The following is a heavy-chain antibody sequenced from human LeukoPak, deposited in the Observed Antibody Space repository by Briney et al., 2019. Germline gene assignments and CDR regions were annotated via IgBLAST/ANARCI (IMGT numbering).Heavy chain of an antibody. V-gene: IGHV3-53*01. J-gene: IGHJ1*01. D-gene: IGHD5-18*01. CDR2: IYSDGFT. CDR3: ARDSGYGPPEH. CDR1: GFTFSSYW. Sequence: GGSLRLSCAASGFTFSSYWMSWVRQAPGKGLECVSVIYSDGFTFYADSVKGRFTISRDNSKNTLYLQMNSLRAEDTAVYYCARDSGYGPPEHWGQGTLVTVSS.